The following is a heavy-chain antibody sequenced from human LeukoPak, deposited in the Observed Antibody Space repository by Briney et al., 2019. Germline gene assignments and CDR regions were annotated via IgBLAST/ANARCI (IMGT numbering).Heavy chain of an antibody. V-gene: IGHV3-30*18. CDR2: ISDDGRSK. Sequence: GGSLRLSCAASGFSFISYGMHWVRQAPGKGLEWVGVISDDGRSKDYADSVKGRFTISRDNSKDTLYLQMNSLRDEDTAVYYCAKRPSDYGGYDYWGQGTLVTVSS. D-gene: IGHD4-17*01. CDR3: AKRPSDYGGYDY. J-gene: IGHJ4*02. CDR1: GFSFISYG.